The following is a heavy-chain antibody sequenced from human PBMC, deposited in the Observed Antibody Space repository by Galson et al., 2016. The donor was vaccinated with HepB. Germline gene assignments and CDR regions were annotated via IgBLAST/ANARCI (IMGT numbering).Heavy chain of an antibody. V-gene: IGHV1-18*04. J-gene: IGHJ4*02. CDR1: GYRFPTYG. CDR3: ARDVQFRFDY. Sequence: VKVSCKASGYRFPTYGISWVRQAPGQGLEWLGWISANSGNTIYAQKFQDRVTMTSDTSASTGYMDLRSLRSDDTAVYYCARDVQFRFDYWGQGTLVTVSS. D-gene: IGHD4-11*01. CDR2: ISANSGNT.